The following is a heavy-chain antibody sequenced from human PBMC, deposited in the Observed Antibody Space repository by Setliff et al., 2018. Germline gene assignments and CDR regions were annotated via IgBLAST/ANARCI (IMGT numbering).Heavy chain of an antibody. CDR3: ARGHSGWSSATSRYYFYMDV. D-gene: IGHD6-19*01. V-gene: IGHV1-69*13. CDR2: IIPIRGAA. J-gene: IGHJ6*03. Sequence: SVKVSCKAFGGTFSNSAINWVRQAPGQGLEWMGGIIPIRGAADYAQKFQGKVIITADGSTSTAYMELTSLRSDDAAVYYCARGHSGWSSATSRYYFYMDVWGKGTTVTVSS. CDR1: GGTFSNSA.